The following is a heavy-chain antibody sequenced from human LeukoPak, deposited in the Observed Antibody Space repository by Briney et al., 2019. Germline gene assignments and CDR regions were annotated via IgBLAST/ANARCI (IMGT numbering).Heavy chain of an antibody. J-gene: IGHJ6*03. CDR3: AREREGFTMVRGVPSRHSYYYYMDV. D-gene: IGHD3-10*01. V-gene: IGHV4-34*01. CDR1: GGSFSGYY. Sequence: PSETLSLTCAVYGGSFSGYYWSWIRQPPGKGLEWIGEINHSGSTNYNPSLKSRVTTSVDTSKNQFSLKLSSVTAADTAVYYCAREREGFTMVRGVPSRHSYYYYMDVWGKGTTVTISS. CDR2: INHSGST.